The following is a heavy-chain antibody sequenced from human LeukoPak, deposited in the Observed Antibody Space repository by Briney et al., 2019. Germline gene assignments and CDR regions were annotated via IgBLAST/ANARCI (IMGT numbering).Heavy chain of an antibody. CDR1: GVYFSSSGCY. V-gene: IGHV4-39*01. J-gene: IGHJ5*02. D-gene: IGHD3-16*02. Sequence: SETLSLTCSVSGVYFSSSGCYWGWIRQPPGKGLEWIGSIFYTGNTYYNPSLKSRITISADTSKNQFSLELRFVTAADTAVYYCARGRSSSYTGWFDPWGQGTLVTVSS. CDR2: IFYTGNT. CDR3: ARGRSSSYTGWFDP.